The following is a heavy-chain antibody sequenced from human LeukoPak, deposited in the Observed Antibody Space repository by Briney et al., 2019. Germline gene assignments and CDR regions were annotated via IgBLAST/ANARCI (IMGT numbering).Heavy chain of an antibody. CDR2: IYGSGTI. CDR3: ARDSGTTGEVKFDP. D-gene: IGHD3-10*01. CDR1: GGSISRSY. Sequence: SETLSLTCTVSGGSISRSYWSWMRQPAGKGPEWIGRIYGSGTITYNPSLESRVTMSVDASKNQFSLKLRSVTAADTAVYYCARDSGTTGEVKFDPWGQGILVTVSS. V-gene: IGHV4-4*07. J-gene: IGHJ5*02.